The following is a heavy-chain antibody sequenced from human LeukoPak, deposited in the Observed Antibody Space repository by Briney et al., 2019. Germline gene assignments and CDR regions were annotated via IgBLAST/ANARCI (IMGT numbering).Heavy chain of an antibody. CDR1: GFSFSSYS. J-gene: IGHJ5*02. V-gene: IGHV3-48*04. CDR3: ARGPPLFDP. CDR2: IGTSSITI. Sequence: GGSLRLSCAASGFSFSSYSMHWVRQAPGKGLEWVSYIGTSSITIYYSESVEGRFTISRDNAQNSLYLQMNSLRAEDTGVYYCARGPPLFDPWGQGTLVTVSS.